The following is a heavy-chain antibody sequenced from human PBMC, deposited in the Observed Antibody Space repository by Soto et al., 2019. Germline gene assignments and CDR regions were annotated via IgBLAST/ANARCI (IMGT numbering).Heavy chain of an antibody. CDR2: IWYDGSNK. J-gene: IGHJ6*02. CDR1: GFTFSSYG. Sequence: GGSLRLSCAASGFTFSSYGMHWVRQAPGKGLEWVAVIWYDGSNKYYADSVKGRFTISRDNSKNTLYLQMNSLRAEDTAVYYCAGERKGRYYYYGMDVWGQGTTVTVSS. CDR3: AGERKGRYYYYGMDV. V-gene: IGHV3-33*01.